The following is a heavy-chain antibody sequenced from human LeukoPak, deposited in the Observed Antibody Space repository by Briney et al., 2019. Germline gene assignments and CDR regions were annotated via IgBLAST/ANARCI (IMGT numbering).Heavy chain of an antibody. D-gene: IGHD1-26*01. V-gene: IGHV3-23*01. Sequence: GGSLRLSRAASGFTFDDYGMSWVRQAPGKGLEWVSAISGSGGSTYYADSVKGRFTISRDNPKNALYLQMNSLRAEDTAIYYCAKSRWETYAVRAFDIWGQGTMVTVSS. J-gene: IGHJ3*02. CDR2: ISGSGGST. CDR1: GFTFDDYG. CDR3: AKSRWETYAVRAFDI.